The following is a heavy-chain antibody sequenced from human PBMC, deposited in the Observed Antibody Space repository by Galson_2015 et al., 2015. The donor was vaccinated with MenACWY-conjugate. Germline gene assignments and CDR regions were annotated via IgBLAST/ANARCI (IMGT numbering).Heavy chain of an antibody. CDR3: VKRYCTSTSCPRTAFYFDY. V-gene: IGHV3-64D*06. Sequence: SLRLSCAASGFSFSSYAMHWVRQAPGKGLEYVSAITNDGGSAYYADSVRGRFTIYRDNSRNTLYLQMSSLRAEDTAVYYCVKRYCTSTSCPRTAFYFDYWGQGTLVTVSS. CDR2: ITNDGGSA. CDR1: GFSFSSYA. D-gene: IGHD2-2*01. J-gene: IGHJ4*02.